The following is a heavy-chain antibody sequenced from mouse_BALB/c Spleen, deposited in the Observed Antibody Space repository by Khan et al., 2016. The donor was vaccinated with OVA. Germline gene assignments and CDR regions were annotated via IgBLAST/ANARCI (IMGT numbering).Heavy chain of an antibody. CDR1: GYTFISYV. D-gene: IGHD1-1*01. J-gene: IGHJ4*01. CDR3: ARYGSSPYYAMDY. CDR2: INPYNDGT. Sequence: VQLKQSGPELVKPGASVKMSCKASGYTFISYVLHWVKQKPGQGLEWIGYINPYNDGTKYNEKFKGKATLSSDKSSSTAYMELSSLTSEDSAVYDCARYGSSPYYAMDYWGQGTSVTVSS. V-gene: IGHV1S136*01.